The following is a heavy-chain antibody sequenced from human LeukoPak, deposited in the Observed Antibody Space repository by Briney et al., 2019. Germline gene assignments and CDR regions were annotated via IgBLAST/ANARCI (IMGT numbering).Heavy chain of an antibody. V-gene: IGHV3-23*01. CDR3: AKHVLLFLEWLSPFDY. Sequence: GGSLRLSCAASGFTFSSYAMSWVRQAPGKGLEWVSAISGSGGSTYYADSVKGRYTISRDNSKNTLYLQMNSLRAEDTAVYYCAKHVLLFLEWLSPFDYWGQGTLVTVSS. D-gene: IGHD3-3*01. CDR1: GFTFSSYA. J-gene: IGHJ4*02. CDR2: ISGSGGST.